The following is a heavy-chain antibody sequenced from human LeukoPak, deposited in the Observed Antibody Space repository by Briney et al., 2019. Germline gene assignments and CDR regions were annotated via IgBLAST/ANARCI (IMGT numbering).Heavy chain of an antibody. J-gene: IGHJ4*02. CDR2: VYHTGGT. D-gene: IGHD1-26*01. Sequence: SEPRSFTGIVPGFSIGRVNYWAWFRQPPGKGLGWIGSVYHTGGTYYNPSLKSRVTISVDTSRNQFSLRLSSVTAADTAVYYCAREEGATQDANWGQGTLVLVSS. V-gene: IGHV4-38-2*02. CDR3: AREEGATQDAN. CDR1: GFSIGRVNY.